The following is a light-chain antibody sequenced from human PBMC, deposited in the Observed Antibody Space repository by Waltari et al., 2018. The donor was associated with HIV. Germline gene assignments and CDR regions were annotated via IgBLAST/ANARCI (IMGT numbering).Light chain of an antibody. CDR2: EDK. CDR3: QSYDSSNFWV. J-gene: IGLJ3*02. Sequence: NFMLTQPHSVSESPGKTVTISCTRSSGNIASNYVQWYQLRPGTSPTTVIYEDKQRPSGVPDRFSGSIDSYSNSASLTISGLKTEDEADDYCQSYDSSNFWVFGGGTKLTVL. CDR1: SGNIASNY. V-gene: IGLV6-57*01.